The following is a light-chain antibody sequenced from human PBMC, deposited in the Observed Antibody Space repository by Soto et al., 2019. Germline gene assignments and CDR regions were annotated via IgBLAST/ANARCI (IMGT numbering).Light chain of an antibody. Sequence: DIPMTQSPSSLSASVADRVTITCRASQSVSNYLHWYQQKPGKAPNLLIYDASSLQNGVPSRFSGSGSGTDCILTISRLQHEDFATYYNQQSYYNPTFGQGTKVEIK. CDR2: DAS. CDR1: QSVSNY. J-gene: IGKJ1*01. CDR3: QQSYYNPT. V-gene: IGKV1-39*01.